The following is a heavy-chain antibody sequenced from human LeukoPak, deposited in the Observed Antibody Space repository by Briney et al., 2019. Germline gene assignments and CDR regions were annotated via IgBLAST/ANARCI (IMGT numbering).Heavy chain of an antibody. Sequence: PSETLSLTCTVSGGSISSSSYYWGWIRQPPGKGLEWIGSIYYSGSTYYNPSLKSRVTISVDTSKNQFSLKLSSVTAADTAVYYCASGGGSYYGGWFDPWGQGTLVTVSS. D-gene: IGHD1-26*01. CDR1: GGSISSSSYY. V-gene: IGHV4-39*01. J-gene: IGHJ5*02. CDR2: IYYSGST. CDR3: ASGGGSYYGGWFDP.